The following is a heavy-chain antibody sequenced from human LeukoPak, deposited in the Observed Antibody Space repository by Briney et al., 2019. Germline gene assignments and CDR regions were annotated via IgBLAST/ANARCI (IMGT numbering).Heavy chain of an antibody. Sequence: SETLSLTCTVSGDSLNSGGYYWSWIRQHPGKGLEWIGYIYYSGSTYYSPSLRSRVSLSLDTSKNQVSLKLSSVTAADTAVYYCATQANFYDSSGYFHHWGQGTLVTVSS. CDR2: IYYSGST. CDR1: GDSLNSGGYY. CDR3: ATQANFYDSSGYFHH. V-gene: IGHV4-31*03. D-gene: IGHD3-22*01. J-gene: IGHJ1*01.